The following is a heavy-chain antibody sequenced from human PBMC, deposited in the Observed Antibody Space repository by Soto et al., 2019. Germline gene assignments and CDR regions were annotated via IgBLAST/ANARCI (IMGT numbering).Heavy chain of an antibody. CDR1: GGSISSYY. CDR3: VRYRRGSGWYDAFDI. Sequence: QVQLQESGPGLVKPSETLSLTCTVSGGSISSYYWSWIRQPPGKGLEWIGYIYYSGSTNYNPSLKSRVTISVDTSKNQFSLKLSSVTAADTAVYYCVRYRRGSGWYDAFDIWGQGTMVTVSS. CDR2: IYYSGST. V-gene: IGHV4-59*01. D-gene: IGHD6-19*01. J-gene: IGHJ3*02.